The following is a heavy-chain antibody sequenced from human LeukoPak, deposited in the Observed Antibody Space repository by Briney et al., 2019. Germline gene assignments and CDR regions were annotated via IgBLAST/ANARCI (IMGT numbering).Heavy chain of an antibody. V-gene: IGHV3-23*01. D-gene: IGHD3-10*01. J-gene: IGHJ4*02. CDR2: ISGSGANT. CDR1: GFAFSRYG. CDR3: AKARGYLDY. Sequence: PGGSLRLSCAASGFAFSRYGIVWVRQAPGRGLEWVSGISGSGANTYYGDSVKGRFTISRDNSKNTVYLQMNSLRAEDTAVYYCAKARGYLDYWGEGTLATVSS.